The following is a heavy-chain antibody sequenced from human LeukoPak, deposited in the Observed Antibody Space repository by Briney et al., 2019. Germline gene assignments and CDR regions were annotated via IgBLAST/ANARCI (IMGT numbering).Heavy chain of an antibody. CDR2: ITPGNSDT. D-gene: IGHD1-26*01. CDR3: ATRIDGTYY. CDR1: GYSFTTYW. V-gene: IGHV5-51*06. Sequence: GESLKISCKGSGYSFTTYWIGWMCQMPGRGLEWMAIITPGNSDTQYSPSLQGQVTISADKSISTAYLQWSSLKASDSAMYYCATRIDGTYYWGQGTLVTVSS. J-gene: IGHJ4*02.